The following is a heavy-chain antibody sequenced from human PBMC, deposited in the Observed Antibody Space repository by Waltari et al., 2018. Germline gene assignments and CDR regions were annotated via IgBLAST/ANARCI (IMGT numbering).Heavy chain of an antibody. D-gene: IGHD5-12*01. V-gene: IGHV1-2*06. J-gene: IGHJ4*02. Sequence: QMQLVQSGAEAKKPGASVRVSCKASAYTFTGSYRQWARPAPGQGREWMGQINPNSGGTNDAQKFQGRVTMTRDTSISTAYRELSKLRSDDTAVYYCARSYTRGYSGYDSFGYWGQGTLVTVSS. CDR2: INPNSGGT. CDR1: AYTFTGSY. CDR3: ARSYTRGYSGYDSFGY.